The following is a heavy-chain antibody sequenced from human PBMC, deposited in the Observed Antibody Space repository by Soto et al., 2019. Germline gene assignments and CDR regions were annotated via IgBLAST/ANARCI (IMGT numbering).Heavy chain of an antibody. CDR2: MKPNSGNT. Sequence: ASVKVYCKASGYTFTSYDIHWVRQATGEGLERMGWMKPNSGNTGYPHKLQGRATTTRNTSISTAYMELSSLRSEDRAVYYCARLTNSGFNKGVECFYSYYYYIDIWGKGTTVAVSS. CDR1: GYTFTSYD. J-gene: IGHJ6*03. V-gene: IGHV1-8*01. D-gene: IGHD5-12*01. CDR3: ARLTNSGFNKGVECFYSYYYYIDI.